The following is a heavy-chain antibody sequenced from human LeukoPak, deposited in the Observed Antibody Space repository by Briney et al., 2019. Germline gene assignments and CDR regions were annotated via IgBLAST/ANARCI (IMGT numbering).Heavy chain of an antibody. V-gene: IGHV3-7*03. CDR2: IVQDGSQK. J-gene: IGHJ4*02. Sequence: PGGSLRLSCAASGFTFSRHWMRWVRQAPGKGREGVANIVQDGSQKYYVDSVKGRFTISRDNGKNSLYLQMNSLRAEDTAVYYCARNEKWGRDLWGQGTLVTVSS. CDR3: ARNEKWGRDL. CDR1: GFTFSRHW. D-gene: IGHD1-26*01.